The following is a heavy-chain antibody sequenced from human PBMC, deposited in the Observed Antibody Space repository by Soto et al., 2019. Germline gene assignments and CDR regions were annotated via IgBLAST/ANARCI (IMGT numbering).Heavy chain of an antibody. CDR3: ARDGGYATVDC. CDR1: GGSISSGGYY. Sequence: SETLSLTCTVSGGSISSGGYYWNWIRQHPGKGLEWIGYIYYSGSTYYNPSLKSRVSMSVDTSKNQFSLRLSSVTAADTAVYYCARDGGYATVDCWGQGTLVTVSS. CDR2: IYYSGST. D-gene: IGHD2-15*01. V-gene: IGHV4-30-4*08. J-gene: IGHJ4*02.